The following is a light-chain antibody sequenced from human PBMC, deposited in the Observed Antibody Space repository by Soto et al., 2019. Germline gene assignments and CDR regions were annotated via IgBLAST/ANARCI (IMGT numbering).Light chain of an antibody. Sequence: EIVLTQSPGTLSLSPGERATLSCRASQSVSGSYLAWYQQKPGQAPRLLIYGASSRATGIPDRFSGSGSGTDLTLPISRLEPEDFAVYYCQQYGGSPFTFGPGTKVDIK. CDR2: GAS. V-gene: IGKV3-20*01. J-gene: IGKJ3*01. CDR3: QQYGGSPFT. CDR1: QSVSGSY.